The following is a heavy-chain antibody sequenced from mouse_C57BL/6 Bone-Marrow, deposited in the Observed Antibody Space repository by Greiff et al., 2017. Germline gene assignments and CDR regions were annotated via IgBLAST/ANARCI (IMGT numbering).Heavy chain of an antibody. J-gene: IGHJ1*03. CDR3: ARHYYSNYWYFDV. CDR1: GYTFTSYW. V-gene: IGHV1-55*01. Sequence: VQLQQPGAELVKPGASVKMSCKASGYTFTSYWITWVKQRPGQGLEWIGDIYPGSGSTNYNEKFKSKATLTVDTSSSTTYMQLSSLTSEDSAVYYCARHYYSNYWYFDVWGTGTTVTVSS. CDR2: IYPGSGST. D-gene: IGHD2-12*01.